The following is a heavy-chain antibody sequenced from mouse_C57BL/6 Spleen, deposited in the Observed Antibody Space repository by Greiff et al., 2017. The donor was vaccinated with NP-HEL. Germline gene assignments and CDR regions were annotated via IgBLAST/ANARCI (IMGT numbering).Heavy chain of an antibody. D-gene: IGHD2-5*01. V-gene: IGHV1-72*01. CDR1: GYTFTSYW. J-gene: IGHJ2*01. Sequence: QVQLQQPGAELVKPGASVKLSCKASGYTFTSYWMHWVKQRPGQGLEWIGRIDPNSGGTKYNEKFKSKATLTVDKPSSTAYMQLSSLTSEDSAVYYCAREGDSNSFDYWGQGTTLTVSS. CDR3: AREGDSNSFDY. CDR2: IDPNSGGT.